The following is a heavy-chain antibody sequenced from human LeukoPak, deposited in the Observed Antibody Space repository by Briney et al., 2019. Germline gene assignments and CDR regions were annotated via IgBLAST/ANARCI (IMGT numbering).Heavy chain of an antibody. V-gene: IGHV1-2*02. J-gene: IGHJ4*02. CDR1: GYTFTGYY. CDR3: ARINSSRWYVF. Sequence: ASVKVSCKASGYTFTGYYMHWVRQAPGQGLEWMGWINPNIGDTNYAQKFQGRVTMTRDTSISTAHMELSRLRFDDTAVYYCARINSSRWYVFWGQGTLVTVSS. D-gene: IGHD6-13*01. CDR2: INPNIGDT.